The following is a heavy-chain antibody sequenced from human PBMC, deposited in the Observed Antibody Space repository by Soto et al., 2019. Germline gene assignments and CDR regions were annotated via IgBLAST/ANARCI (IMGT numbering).Heavy chain of an antibody. CDR1: GDSLSTYY. V-gene: IGHV4-59*01. Sequence: PSETLSLTCTVSGDSLSTYYWNWIRQPPGKGLEWFGFIYHTGSTNYNPSLKSRVTISVDTSKYQFSLKLSSVTAADTAVYYCERSFYIESCGYKDDVLDIWGEGTTVT. CDR2: IYHTGST. CDR3: ERSFYIESCGYKDDVLDI. D-gene: IGHD3-22*01. J-gene: IGHJ3*02.